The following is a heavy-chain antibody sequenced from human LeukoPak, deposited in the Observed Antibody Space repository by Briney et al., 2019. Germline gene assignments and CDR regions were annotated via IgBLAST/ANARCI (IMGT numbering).Heavy chain of an antibody. CDR3: CGSGWFAGPFGY. Sequence: SETLSLTCSVSGGSITKNGYYWGWIRQSPETGLEWIGSMHYSGSTYYNPSLNSRVTISVDTSKNQFSLKLTSETAADTAVYYCCGSGWFAGPFGYWGQGALVTVSS. CDR2: MHYSGST. D-gene: IGHD6-19*01. J-gene: IGHJ4*02. CDR1: GGSITKNGYY. V-gene: IGHV4-39*07.